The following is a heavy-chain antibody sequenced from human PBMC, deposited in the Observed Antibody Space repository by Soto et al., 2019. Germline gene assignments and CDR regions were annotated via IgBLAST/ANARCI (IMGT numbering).Heavy chain of an antibody. CDR2: IYTNGST. CDR1: GGSISSYF. V-gene: IGHV4-4*07. D-gene: IGHD6-13*01. Sequence: QVQLQESGPGLVKPSETLSLTCTLSGGSISSYFWNWIRQPAGKGLEWIGRIYTNGSTNYNPSLKSRVTMSVDTSKNLFSLRLSSVTAADTAMYYCAREGVAATGTWWFDPWGQGTLVTVSS. J-gene: IGHJ5*02. CDR3: AREGVAATGTWWFDP.